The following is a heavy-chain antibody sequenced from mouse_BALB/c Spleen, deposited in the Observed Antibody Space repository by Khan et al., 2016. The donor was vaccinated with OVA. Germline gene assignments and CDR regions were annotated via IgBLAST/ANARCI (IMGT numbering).Heavy chain of an antibody. V-gene: IGHV1S81*02. CDR1: GYTFTSYY. D-gene: IGHD2-10*02. J-gene: IGHJ3*01. CDR3: TRSGYGSFAY. Sequence: QVRLQQSGAELVKPGTSVKLSCKASGYTFTSYYMYWVKQRPGQGLEWIGEINPSNGGANFNEKFRSKATLTVDNSSSTAYMQLSSLTSEDSAVYYCTRSGYGSFAYWGQGTLVTVSA. CDR2: INPSNGGA.